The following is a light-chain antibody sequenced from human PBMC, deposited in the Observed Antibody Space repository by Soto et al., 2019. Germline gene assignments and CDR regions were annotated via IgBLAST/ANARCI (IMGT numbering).Light chain of an antibody. CDR2: LNSDGSH. CDR3: QAWGTGIRV. Sequence: QPVLTQSPSASASLGASVKLTCTLSSGHSSYSIAWHQQQPEKGPRYLTNLNSDGSHSKGDGIPDRFSGSSSGAERYLTISSLQSEDEADYYCQAWGTGIRVFGGGTKVTVL. J-gene: IGLJ2*01. CDR1: SGHSSYS. V-gene: IGLV4-69*01.